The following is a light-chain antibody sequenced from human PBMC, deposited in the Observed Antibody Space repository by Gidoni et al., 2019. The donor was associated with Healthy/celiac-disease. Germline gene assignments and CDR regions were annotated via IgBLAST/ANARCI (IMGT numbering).Light chain of an antibody. CDR2: GVS. CDR1: SSNIGAGYD. Sequence: QSVLTQPPSVSGAPGQRVTISCTGSSSNIGAGYDVHWYQQLPRTAPKLLIYGVSNRPSGVPDRFSGSKSGTSASLAITGLQAEDEADYYCQSYDSSLSGYVFGTGTKVTVL. V-gene: IGLV1-40*01. J-gene: IGLJ1*01. CDR3: QSYDSSLSGYV.